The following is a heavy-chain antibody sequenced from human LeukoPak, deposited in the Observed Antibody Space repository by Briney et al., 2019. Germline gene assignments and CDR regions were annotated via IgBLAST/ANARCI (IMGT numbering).Heavy chain of an antibody. V-gene: IGHV1-2*02. Sequence: ASVKVSCKASGYTFTGYYMHWVRQAPGQGLEWMGWINPNSGGTNYARKFQGRVTMTRDTSISTAYMELSRLRSDDTAVYYCARNSGVRGVIYHYYMDVWGKGTTVTVSS. CDR2: INPNSGGT. D-gene: IGHD3-10*01. J-gene: IGHJ6*03. CDR3: ARNSGVRGVIYHYYMDV. CDR1: GYTFTGYY.